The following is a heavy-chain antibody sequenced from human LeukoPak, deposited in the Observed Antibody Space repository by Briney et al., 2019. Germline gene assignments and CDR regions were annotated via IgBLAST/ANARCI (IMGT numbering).Heavy chain of an antibody. J-gene: IGHJ6*03. CDR1: GFTFSSYA. V-gene: IGHV3-64*01. D-gene: IGHD6-19*01. Sequence: PGGSLRLSCAASGFTFSSYAMHWVRQAPGKGLEYVSAISSNGGSTYYANSVKGRFTISRDNAKNSLYLQMNSLRAEDTAVYYCVRARGTQWLWSYYHYMDVWGKGTTVTISS. CDR3: VRARGTQWLWSYYHYMDV. CDR2: ISSNGGST.